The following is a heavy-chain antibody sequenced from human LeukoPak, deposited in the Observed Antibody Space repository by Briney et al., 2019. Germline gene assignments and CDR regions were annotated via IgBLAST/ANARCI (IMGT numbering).Heavy chain of an antibody. D-gene: IGHD3-16*01. Sequence: PGGSLRLSCAASGFTFSSYGMHWVRQAPGKGLEWVAVIWYDGSNEYYADSVRGRFTISRDNSKNTLYLQMNSLRAEDTAVYYCARVGWGVMALHLPSDYWGQGTLVTVSS. J-gene: IGHJ4*02. V-gene: IGHV3-33*01. CDR2: IWYDGSNE. CDR3: ARVGWGVMALHLPSDY. CDR1: GFTFSSYG.